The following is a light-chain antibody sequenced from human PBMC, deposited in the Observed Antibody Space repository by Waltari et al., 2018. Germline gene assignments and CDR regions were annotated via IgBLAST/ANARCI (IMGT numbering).Light chain of an antibody. CDR1: SLREYY. Sequence: SSELTQDPAVSVALGQTVRITCQGDSLREYYANWYHQKPGQAPLLVMYGKNNRPSGIPDRFSGSYSGDTASLTITGAQAEDEADYYCNSRDSNGNPFVFGPGTKVTVL. CDR3: NSRDSNGNPFV. CDR2: GKN. J-gene: IGLJ1*01. V-gene: IGLV3-19*01.